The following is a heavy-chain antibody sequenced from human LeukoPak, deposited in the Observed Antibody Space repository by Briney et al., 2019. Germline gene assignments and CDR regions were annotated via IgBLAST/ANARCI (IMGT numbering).Heavy chain of an antibody. Sequence: GGSLRLSCAASGFTFSSYEMNWVSQAPGKGLEWVSYISSSGSTIYYADSVKGRFTISRDNSKKSLYLQMNSLRAEDTAVYYCASGVNYFDYWGQGTLVTVSS. V-gene: IGHV3-48*03. CDR2: ISSSGSTI. D-gene: IGHD3-3*01. J-gene: IGHJ4*02. CDR3: ASGVNYFDY. CDR1: GFTFSSYE.